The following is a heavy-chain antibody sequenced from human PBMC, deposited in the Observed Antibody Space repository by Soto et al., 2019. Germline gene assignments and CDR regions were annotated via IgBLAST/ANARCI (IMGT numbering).Heavy chain of an antibody. V-gene: IGHV3-74*01. CDR3: ARWSWKMEYYNYYMDD. D-gene: IGHD1-1*01. J-gene: IGHJ6*03. CDR1: GFTFSSYW. CDR2: INSDVSST. Sequence: EVQLVESGGGLVQPGGSLRLSCAASGFTFSSYWMHWVRQVPGKGLVWVSRINSDVSSTSYADSVKGRFTISRDNAKNTLYLQMNSLRAEDTAVYYCARWSWKMEYYNYYMDDWGKGTTVTVSS.